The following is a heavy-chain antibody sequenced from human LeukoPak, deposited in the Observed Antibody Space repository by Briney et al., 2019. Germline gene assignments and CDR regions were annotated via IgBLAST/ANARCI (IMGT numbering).Heavy chain of an antibody. Sequence: GRSLRLSCAASGFSFEDYAMHWVRQAPGKGLQWVSLISGDGGCTYYADSVKDRFTISRDNSKNSLYLQMNSLRTEYTALYYCAKDKPNRWIALAGAFDLWGQGTMVTVSS. CDR3: AKDKPNRWIALAGAFDL. CDR2: ISGDGGCT. D-gene: IGHD6-19*01. J-gene: IGHJ3*01. V-gene: IGHV3-43*02. CDR1: GFSFEDYA.